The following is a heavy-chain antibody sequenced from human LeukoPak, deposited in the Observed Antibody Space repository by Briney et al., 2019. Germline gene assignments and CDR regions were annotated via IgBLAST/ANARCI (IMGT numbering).Heavy chain of an antibody. CDR2: ISSGSGTM. Sequence: GGSLRLSCAASGFTFSSYWMSWVRQAPGKGLEWVSYISSGSGTMWYADSVKGRFTISRDNAKNSLYLQMNSLRDEDTAVYYCARDARYSNSPMEYWGQGTLVTVSS. CDR1: GFTFSSYW. D-gene: IGHD4-11*01. J-gene: IGHJ4*02. CDR3: ARDARYSNSPMEY. V-gene: IGHV3-48*02.